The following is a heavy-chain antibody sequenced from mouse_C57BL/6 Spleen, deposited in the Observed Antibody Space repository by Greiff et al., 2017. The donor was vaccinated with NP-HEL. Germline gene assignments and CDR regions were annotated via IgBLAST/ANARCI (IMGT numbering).Heavy chain of an antibody. J-gene: IGHJ2*01. CDR1: GYSITSGYY. D-gene: IGHD4-1*01. V-gene: IGHV3-6*01. CDR2: ISYDGSN. Sequence: EVKLQESGPGLVKPSQSLSLTCSVTGYSITSGYYWNWIRQFPGNKLEWMGYISYDGSNNYNPSLKNRISITRDTSKNQFFLKLNSVTTEDTATYYCARDTWDEGFDYWGQGTTLTVSS. CDR3: ARDTWDEGFDY.